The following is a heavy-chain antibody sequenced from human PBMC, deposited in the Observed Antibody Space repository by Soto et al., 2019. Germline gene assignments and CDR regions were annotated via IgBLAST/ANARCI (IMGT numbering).Heavy chain of an antibody. Sequence: GGSLGLSCAASRFTSSSYWMSLVRRAPGRGLEWVANIKQDGSEKYYVDSGKGRFTISRDNAKNSLYLQMNSLRAEDTAGYYCARGGYCSSTSCYSGYYYGMDVWGQGTTVIVSS. J-gene: IGHJ6*02. V-gene: IGHV3-7*04. CDR1: RFTSSSYW. CDR2: IKQDGSEK. CDR3: ARGGYCSSTSCYSGYYYGMDV. D-gene: IGHD2-2*01.